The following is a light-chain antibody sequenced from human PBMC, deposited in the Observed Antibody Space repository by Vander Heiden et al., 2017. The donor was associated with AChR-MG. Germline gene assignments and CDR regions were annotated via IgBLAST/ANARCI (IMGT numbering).Light chain of an antibody. CDR2: DVS. V-gene: IGLV2-14*01. J-gene: IGLJ1*01. CDR3: SSYTSSITLV. Sequence: QSALTQPASVSGSPGQSITISCTGTSSDVGGYNYVSWYQQHPGKAPKLIIFDVSNRPSGVSKRFSGSKSGSTASLTISGLQAEDEADYYCSSYTSSITLVFGAGTTVTVL. CDR1: SSDVGGYNY.